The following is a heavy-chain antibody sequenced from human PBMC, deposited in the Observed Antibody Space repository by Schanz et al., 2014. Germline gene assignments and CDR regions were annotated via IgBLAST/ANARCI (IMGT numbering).Heavy chain of an antibody. CDR1: GFTFSSYA. V-gene: IGHV3-23*01. D-gene: IGHD6-6*01. J-gene: IGHJ3*02. Sequence: EVHLLESGGGLVQPGGSLRLSCAASGFTFSSYAMGWVRQGPGKGLEWVSGISGSGGSTYYADSVKGRFTLSKDFSKDTLYLQLTSLRPEDTAVYYCARLATSKSRLGDAVDIWGQGTMVTVSS. CDR2: ISGSGGST. CDR3: ARLATSKSRLGDAVDI.